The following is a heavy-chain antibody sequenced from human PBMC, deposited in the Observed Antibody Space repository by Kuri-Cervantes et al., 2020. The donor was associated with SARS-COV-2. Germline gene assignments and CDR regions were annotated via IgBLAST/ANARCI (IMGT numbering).Heavy chain of an antibody. Sequence: GESLKISCAASGFTFSGHWIHWVRQAPGKGLVWVSRINPDGSYTNNADSVKGRFTLSRDNAKNMLFLQMNSLRAEDTAVYYYAKLTPDYGDYHHYYYGMDVWGQGTTVTVSS. CDR1: GFTFSGHW. CDR2: INPDGSYT. CDR3: AKLTPDYGDYHHYYYGMDV. J-gene: IGHJ6*02. V-gene: IGHV3-74*01. D-gene: IGHD4-17*01.